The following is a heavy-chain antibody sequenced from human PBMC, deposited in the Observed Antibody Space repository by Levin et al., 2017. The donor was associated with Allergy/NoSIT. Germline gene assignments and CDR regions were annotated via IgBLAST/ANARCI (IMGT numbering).Heavy chain of an antibody. V-gene: IGHV1-18*01. D-gene: IGHD3-16*01. CDR3: ARAVRDESDNYWGALAENWFDP. CDR2: VNGYSGNT. Sequence: GESLKISCKSSGYSFRNYGITWVRQAPGQGLEWMGWVNGYSGNTKSSQKLQGRVTMTIDTSTSTAYMELRGLTSGDTALYYCARAVRDESDNYWGALAENWFDPWGQGTLVTVSS. J-gene: IGHJ5*02. CDR1: GYSFRNYG.